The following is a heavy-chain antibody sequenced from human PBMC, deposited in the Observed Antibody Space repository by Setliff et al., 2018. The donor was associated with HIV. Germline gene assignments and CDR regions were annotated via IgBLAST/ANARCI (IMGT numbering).Heavy chain of an antibody. V-gene: IGHV1-18*01. J-gene: IGHJ4*02. CDR1: AYTFTSYG. CDR2: ISAYNGHT. Sequence: ASVKVSCKASAYTFTSYGITWVRQAPGQGLEWMGWISAYNGHTNFAQKFQGRVTMTTDTATSTAYMEVRSLRSDDTAVYYCARTDYGGNSGGNYFDYWGQGSLVTVSS. CDR3: ARTDYGGNSGGNYFDY. D-gene: IGHD4-17*01.